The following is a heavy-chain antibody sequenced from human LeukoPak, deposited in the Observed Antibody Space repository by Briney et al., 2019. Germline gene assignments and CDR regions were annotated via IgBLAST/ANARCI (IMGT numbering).Heavy chain of an antibody. D-gene: IGHD6-19*01. CDR3: ARMWHSSGCFDY. J-gene: IGHJ4*02. V-gene: IGHV3-21*01. CDR2: ISSSSSYI. CDR1: GFSFSTYA. Sequence: PGGSLRLSCAASGFSFSTYAMHWVRQAPGKGLEWVSSISSSSSYIYYADSVKGRFTISRDNAKNSLYLQMNSLRAEDTAVYYCARMWHSSGCFDYWGQGTLVTVSS.